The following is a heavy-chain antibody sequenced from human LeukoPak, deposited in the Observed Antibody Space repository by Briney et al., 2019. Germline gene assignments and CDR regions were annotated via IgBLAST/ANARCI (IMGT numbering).Heavy chain of an antibody. Sequence: PSETLSLTCTVSGGSISSSSYYWSWIRQPAGKGLEWIGRIYTSGSTNYNPSLKSRVTMSVDTSKNQFSLKLSSVTAADTAVYYCARMIRVVGATGPYYFDYWGQGTLVTVSS. J-gene: IGHJ4*02. CDR3: ARMIRVVGATGPYYFDY. V-gene: IGHV4-61*02. D-gene: IGHD1-26*01. CDR2: IYTSGST. CDR1: GGSISSSSYY.